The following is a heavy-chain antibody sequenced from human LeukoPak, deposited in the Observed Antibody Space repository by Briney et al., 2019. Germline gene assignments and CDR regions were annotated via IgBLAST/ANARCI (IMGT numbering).Heavy chain of an antibody. Sequence: PSETLSLTCTVSGGSISSYYWSWIRQPPGKGLEWIGYIYYIGSTNYNPSLKSRVTISVDTSKNRFSLKLNSVTAADTAVYYCARARGQSGNHFDYWGQGTLVTVSP. CDR2: IYYIGST. J-gene: IGHJ4*02. CDR1: GGSISSYY. CDR3: ARARGQSGNHFDY. D-gene: IGHD3-10*01. V-gene: IGHV4-59*08.